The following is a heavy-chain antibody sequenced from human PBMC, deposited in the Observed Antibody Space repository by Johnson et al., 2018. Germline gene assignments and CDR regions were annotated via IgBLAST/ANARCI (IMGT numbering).Heavy chain of an antibody. D-gene: IGHD3-16*02. V-gene: IGHV3-72*01. CDR1: GFTFSDYY. CDR3: AREAPPFGGGIEDAFTI. J-gene: IGHJ3*02. CDR2: SRDKANSYTT. Sequence: EVQLVESGGGLVQPGGSLRLSCAASGFTFSDYYMDWVRQAPGKGLEWVGRSRDKANSYTTEYAAAVKGRFTIAEDDSKNSPFLQMNSRKTEDTAGFYWAREAPPFGGGIEDAFTIWGQGTMVPVSS.